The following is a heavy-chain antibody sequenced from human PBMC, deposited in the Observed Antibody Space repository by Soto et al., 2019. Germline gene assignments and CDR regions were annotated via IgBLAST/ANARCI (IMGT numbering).Heavy chain of an antibody. CDR1: GPSFSTAS. CDR2: IKSKSHGGTT. J-gene: IGHJ4*02. D-gene: IGHD3-22*01. Sequence: GGSMRLSCAVAGPSFSTASIKWVRPAPGKGLGWVGRIKSKSHGGTTDFAAPVKGRFAISRDDSKSIAHMEMNSLKIEDTAVYYCSTDSYTDLTVVRLDNSGQGILVTVSS. CDR3: STDSYTDLTVVRLDN. V-gene: IGHV3-15*07.